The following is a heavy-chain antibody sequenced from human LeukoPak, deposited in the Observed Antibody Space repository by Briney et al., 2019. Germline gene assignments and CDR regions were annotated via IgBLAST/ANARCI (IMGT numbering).Heavy chain of an antibody. CDR2: INSDGSST. D-gene: IGHD7-27*01. V-gene: IGHV3-74*01. CDR3: ARDTPGDGIDY. Sequence: GGSLRLSCAVSGFTFISYWMHWVRQAPGKGLVWVSHINSDGSSTTYADAVKGRFTISRDNAKNTLFLQMNSLRAEDTAVYYCARDTPGDGIDYWGQGTLVTVSS. CDR1: GFTFISYW. J-gene: IGHJ4*02.